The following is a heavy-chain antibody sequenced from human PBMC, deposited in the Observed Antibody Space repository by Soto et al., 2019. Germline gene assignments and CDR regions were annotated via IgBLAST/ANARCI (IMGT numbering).Heavy chain of an antibody. D-gene: IGHD1-1*01. V-gene: IGHV3-30*04. Sequence: QVQLVESGGGVVQPGRSLTLSCTASGFTFTSYALHWVRQAPGKGLQWVAVISRDGKDKHYADSVRGRFTISRDNSKNTAYLQMSSLRPEDTAVFHCAKDAGPPGTFDFWGQGTLVTVST. J-gene: IGHJ4*02. CDR3: AKDAGPPGTFDF. CDR2: ISRDGKDK. CDR1: GFTFTSYA.